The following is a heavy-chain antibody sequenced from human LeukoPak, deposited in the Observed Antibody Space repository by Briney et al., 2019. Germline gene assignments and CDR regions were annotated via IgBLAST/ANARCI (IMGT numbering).Heavy chain of an antibody. CDR2: INTHTGNP. Sequence: ASVKVSCKTSGYTFTSHAINWVRQASGQGLECMGWINTHTGNPTYAQGFTGRFVFSLDTSVATAYLQISSLKPEDTAVYYCARDPETTVTTSIDYWGQGTLVTVSS. J-gene: IGHJ4*02. D-gene: IGHD4-17*01. CDR1: GYTFTSHA. CDR3: ARDPETTVTTSIDY. V-gene: IGHV7-4-1*02.